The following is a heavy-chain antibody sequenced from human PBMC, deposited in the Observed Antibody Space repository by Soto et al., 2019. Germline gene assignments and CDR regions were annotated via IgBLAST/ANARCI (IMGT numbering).Heavy chain of an antibody. Sequence: SVKVSCKASGGTFSSYAISWVRQAPGQGLEWMGGIIPIFGTANYAQKFQGRVTITADESTSTAYMELSSLRSEDTAGYYCARGHYDILTGIQSRSYYVCKDVWGQGTTVTVSS. D-gene: IGHD3-9*01. CDR2: IIPIFGTA. V-gene: IGHV1-69*13. CDR3: ARGHYDILTGIQSRSYYVCKDV. CDR1: GGTFSSYA. J-gene: IGHJ6*02.